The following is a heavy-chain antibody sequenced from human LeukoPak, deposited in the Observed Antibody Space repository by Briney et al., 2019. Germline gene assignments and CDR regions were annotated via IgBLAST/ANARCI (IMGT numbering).Heavy chain of an antibody. CDR1: GFTFSNYV. V-gene: IGHV3-23*01. CDR3: AVDFPADCSSIRCPSPFDY. CDR2: ISGSGART. J-gene: IGHJ4*02. D-gene: IGHD2-2*01. Sequence: PGGSLRLSCAASGFTFSNYVMSWVRQAPGKGLERVSGISGSGARTDYADSVKGRFTISRDNSKNTLYLQMNSLRAEDTAVYYCAVDFPADCSSIRCPSPFDYWGQGTLVTVSS.